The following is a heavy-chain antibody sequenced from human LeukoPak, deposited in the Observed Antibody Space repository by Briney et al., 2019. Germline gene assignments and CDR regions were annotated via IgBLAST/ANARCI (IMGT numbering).Heavy chain of an antibody. Sequence: SGGSLRLSCAASGFTFSNYAMHWVRQAPGKGLEWVAFISPDGGSEYFADSVRGRFSISTDNSKNTVYLQMNSLRADDTAVYFCARGQSSAWYQYQAFDIWGQGTVVTVSS. J-gene: IGHJ3*02. V-gene: IGHV3-30*01. CDR3: ARGQSSAWYQYQAFDI. CDR1: GFTFSNYA. D-gene: IGHD6-13*01. CDR2: ISPDGGSE.